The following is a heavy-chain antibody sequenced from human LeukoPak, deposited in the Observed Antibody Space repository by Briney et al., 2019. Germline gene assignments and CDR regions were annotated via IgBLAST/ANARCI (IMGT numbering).Heavy chain of an antibody. CDR1: GYTLTELS. J-gene: IGHJ6*02. CDR2: FDPEDGET. CDR3: ATSGSSGYYDYYGMDV. Sequence: ASVKVSCKVSGYTLTELSMHWVRQAPGKGFEWMGGFDPEDGETIYAQKFQGRVTMTEDTSTDTAYMELSSLRSEDTAVYYCATSGSSGYYDYYGMDVWGQGTTVTVSS. D-gene: IGHD3-22*01. V-gene: IGHV1-24*01.